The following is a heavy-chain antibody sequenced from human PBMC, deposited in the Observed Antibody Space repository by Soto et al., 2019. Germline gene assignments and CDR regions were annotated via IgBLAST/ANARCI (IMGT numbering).Heavy chain of an antibody. D-gene: IGHD6-13*01. CDR3: ARVQGIAAAGDYYYYGMDV. V-gene: IGHV4-59*01. J-gene: IGHJ6*02. Sequence: KTSETLSLTCTVSGGSISSYYWSWIRQPPGKGLEWIGYIYYSGSTNYNPSLKSRVTISVDTSKNQFSLKLGSVTAADTAVYYCARVQGIAAAGDYYYYGMDVWGQGTTVTVSS. CDR1: GGSISSYY. CDR2: IYYSGST.